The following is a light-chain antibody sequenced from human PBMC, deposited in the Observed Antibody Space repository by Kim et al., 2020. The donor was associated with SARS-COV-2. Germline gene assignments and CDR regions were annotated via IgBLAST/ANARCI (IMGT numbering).Light chain of an antibody. V-gene: IGKV3-20*01. Sequence: EIVLTQSPGTLSLSPGERATLSCRASQSVSSSYLAWYQQNPGQAPRLLIYDASSRATGIPDRFSGSGSGTDFTLTISRLEPEDFAVYYCQQYGSSPRTFGQGTKVDIK. J-gene: IGKJ1*01. CDR3: QQYGSSPRT. CDR1: QSVSSSY. CDR2: DAS.